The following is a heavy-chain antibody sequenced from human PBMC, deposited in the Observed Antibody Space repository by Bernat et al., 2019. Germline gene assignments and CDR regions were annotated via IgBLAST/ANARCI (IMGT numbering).Heavy chain of an antibody. Sequence: QVQLVQSGAEVKKPGSSVKVSCKASGGTFSSYAISWVRQAPGQGLEWMGRIIPILGIANYAQKFQGRVTITADKSTSTAYMELSSLRSEDTAVYYCARAVTIPPARGYYYYGMDVWGQGTTVTVSS. D-gene: IGHD4-11*01. CDR1: GGTFSSYA. CDR2: IIPILGIA. J-gene: IGHJ6*02. CDR3: ARAVTIPPARGYYYYGMDV. V-gene: IGHV1-69*04.